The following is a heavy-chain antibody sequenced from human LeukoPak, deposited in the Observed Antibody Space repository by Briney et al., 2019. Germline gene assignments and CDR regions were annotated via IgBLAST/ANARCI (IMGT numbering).Heavy chain of an antibody. D-gene: IGHD3-10*01. CDR3: ARHWFGQGFDF. Sequence: PSETLSLTCTVSGGSISSSSYYWGWIRQPPGKGLEWIGSIHYSGSTYYNPSLKSRVTISVDTSKNQFSLNLSSVTAADTAVYYCARHWFGQGFDFWGQGTLVTVSS. V-gene: IGHV4-39*01. CDR2: IHYSGST. J-gene: IGHJ4*02. CDR1: GGSISSSSYY.